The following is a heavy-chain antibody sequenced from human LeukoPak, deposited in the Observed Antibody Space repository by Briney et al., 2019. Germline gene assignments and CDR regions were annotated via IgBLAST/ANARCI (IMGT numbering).Heavy chain of an antibody. CDR2: MYDSGST. J-gene: IGHJ5*02. CDR3: ATSPWIQLWPRGWFDP. D-gene: IGHD5-18*01. V-gene: IGHV4-59*01. Sequence: SETLSLTCTVSGGSISRSYWSWIRQPPGKGLEWIGYMYDSGSTFYNPSLKSRVTISVDTSKNQFSLKLSSVTAADTAVYYCATSPWIQLWPRGWFDPWGQGTLVTVSS. CDR1: GGSISRSY.